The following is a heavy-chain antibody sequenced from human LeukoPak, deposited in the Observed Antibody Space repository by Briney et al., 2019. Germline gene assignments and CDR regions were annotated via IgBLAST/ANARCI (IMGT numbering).Heavy chain of an antibody. V-gene: IGHV4-39*01. CDR2: ISFSGDT. CDR3: ARRSASGDYRRPFDY. Sequence: SETLSLTCTVSCDSIRSRCYYWGWIRQPPGKGLEWIATISFSGDTYCNPSLKGRVTMSVDTSDNQFSLWLTSVTAADTAVYYCARRSASGDYRRPFDYWGQGTLVTVSS. CDR1: CDSIRSRCYY. J-gene: IGHJ4*02. D-gene: IGHD4-17*01.